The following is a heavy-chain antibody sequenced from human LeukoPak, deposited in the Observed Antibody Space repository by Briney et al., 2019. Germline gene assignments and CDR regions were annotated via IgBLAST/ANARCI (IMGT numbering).Heavy chain of an antibody. D-gene: IGHD1-26*01. CDR1: GFTFSSCA. Sequence: GSLRPSCAASGFTFSSCAMSWVRQAPGKGLEWVSTIIDSGNSIYYADSAEGRFTISRDNSKNTLYLQMNSLRAGDTAVYYCAKDPIFSGSYGVFDYWGLGTLVTVSS. CDR2: IIDSGNSI. J-gene: IGHJ4*02. CDR3: AKDPIFSGSYGVFDY. V-gene: IGHV3-23*01.